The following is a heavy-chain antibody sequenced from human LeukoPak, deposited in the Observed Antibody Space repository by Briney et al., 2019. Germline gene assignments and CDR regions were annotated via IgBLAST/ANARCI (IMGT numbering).Heavy chain of an antibody. V-gene: IGHV3-23*01. D-gene: IGHD6-13*01. CDR3: AKPEYSSSWTPDAFDI. Sequence: GGSLRLSCAASGFTVSSNYMSWVRQAPGEGLEWVSAISGSGGSTYYADSVKGRFTISRDNSKNTLYLQMNSLRAEDTAVYYCAKPEYSSSWTPDAFDIWGQGTMVTVSS. J-gene: IGHJ3*02. CDR1: GFTVSSNY. CDR2: ISGSGGST.